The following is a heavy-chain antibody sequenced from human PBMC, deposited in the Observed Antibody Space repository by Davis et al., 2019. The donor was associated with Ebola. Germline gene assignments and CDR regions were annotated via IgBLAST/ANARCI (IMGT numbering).Heavy chain of an antibody. CDR2: INNDGSTT. J-gene: IGHJ4*02. CDR3: ARGPSTGNSFSY. V-gene: IGHV3-74*01. CDR1: GFTFSNYR. D-gene: IGHD6-13*01. Sequence: GESLKLSCAASGFTFSNYRMHWVRQVPGTGLVWVSRINNDGSTTNYADSVEGRFTISRDNAKSTLYLQMNSLRAEDTAVYYCARGPSTGNSFSYWGQGTLVTVSS.